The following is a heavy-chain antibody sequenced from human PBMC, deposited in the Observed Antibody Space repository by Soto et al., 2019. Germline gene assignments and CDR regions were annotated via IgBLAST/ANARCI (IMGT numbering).Heavy chain of an antibody. CDR1: GYTFTSYG. Sequence: ASVKGSCKASGYTFTSYGISLVRQAPGQGLEWMGWISAYNGNTNYAQKLQGRVTMTTDTSTSTAYMELRSLRSDDTAVYYCARDRRGTSTYQPLDYWGQGTLVTVSS. D-gene: IGHD2-2*01. V-gene: IGHV1-18*01. CDR3: ARDRRGTSTYQPLDY. J-gene: IGHJ4*02. CDR2: ISAYNGNT.